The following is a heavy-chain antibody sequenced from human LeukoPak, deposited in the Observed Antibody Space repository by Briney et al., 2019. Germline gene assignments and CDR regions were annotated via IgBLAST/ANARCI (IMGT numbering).Heavy chain of an antibody. D-gene: IGHD3-10*01. V-gene: IGHV3-21*04. CDR2: ISGSSDAI. J-gene: IGHJ6*02. Sequence: GGSLRLSCAASGFTFSDYSMNWVRQAPGKGLEWVSAISGSSDAIYYADSVKGRLTISRDNAKNSLYLQMNSLRAEDTALYYCAKGGGSGSYFRYYYYGMDVWGQGTTVTVSS. CDR3: AKGGGSGSYFRYYYYGMDV. CDR1: GFTFSDYS.